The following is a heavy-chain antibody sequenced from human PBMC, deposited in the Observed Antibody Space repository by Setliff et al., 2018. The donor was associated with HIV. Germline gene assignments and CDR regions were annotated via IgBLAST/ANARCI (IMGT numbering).Heavy chain of an antibody. Sequence: GGSLRLSCAASGFTFIDYALNWVRQAPGKGLEWVSSISSSGSYIYYPDSVKGRFTTSRDNARNSLYLEMNSLRADDTAVYYCARDFCGSSCSSGYGYFDHWGQGTLVTVSS. CDR1: GFTFIDYA. CDR2: ISSSGSYI. J-gene: IGHJ4*02. V-gene: IGHV3-21*01. D-gene: IGHD2-15*01. CDR3: ARDFCGSSCSSGYGYFDH.